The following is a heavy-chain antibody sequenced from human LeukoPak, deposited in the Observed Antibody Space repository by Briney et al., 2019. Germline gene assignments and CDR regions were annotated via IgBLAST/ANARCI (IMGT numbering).Heavy chain of an antibody. J-gene: IGHJ6*03. D-gene: IGHD6-19*01. CDR2: IKSKTDGGTT. V-gene: IGHV3-15*01. CDR1: GFTFSNAW. CDR3: TTESRAWTIALAGLYYYYYMDV. Sequence: GGSLRLSCAASGFTFSNAWMSWVRQAPGKGLEWVGRIKSKTDGGTTDYAAPVKGRFTISRDDSKNTLYLQMNSLKTEDTAVYYCTTESRAWTIALAGLYYYYYMDVWGKGTTVTVSS.